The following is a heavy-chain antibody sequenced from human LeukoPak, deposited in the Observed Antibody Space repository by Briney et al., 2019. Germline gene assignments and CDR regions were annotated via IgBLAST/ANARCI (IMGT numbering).Heavy chain of an antibody. V-gene: IGHV3-23*01. CDR2: ISGSGGST. D-gene: IGHD1-14*01. Sequence: PGGSLRLSCAASGFTFSSYAMSWVRQAPGKGLEWVSAISGSGGSTYYADSVKGRFTISRDNAKNSLYLQMNSLRAEDTAVYYCARGSGSDYYYYYGMDVWGQGTTVTVSS. J-gene: IGHJ6*02. CDR3: ARGSGSDYYYYYGMDV. CDR1: GFTFSSYA.